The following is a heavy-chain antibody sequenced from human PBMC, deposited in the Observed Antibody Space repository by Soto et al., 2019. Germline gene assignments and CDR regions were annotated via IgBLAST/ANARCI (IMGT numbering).Heavy chain of an antibody. CDR2: INHSGST. CDR1: GGSFSGYY. D-gene: IGHD3-3*01. Sequence: QVQLQQWGAGLLKPSETLSLTCAVYGGSFSGYYWSWIRQPPGKGLEWIGEINHSGSTNYNPSLKSRVTISVDTSKNQFSLKLSSVTAADTAVYYCARERYYDFCSGYYPYYYYGMDVWGQGTTVTVSS. CDR3: ARERYYDFCSGYYPYYYYGMDV. J-gene: IGHJ6*02. V-gene: IGHV4-34*01.